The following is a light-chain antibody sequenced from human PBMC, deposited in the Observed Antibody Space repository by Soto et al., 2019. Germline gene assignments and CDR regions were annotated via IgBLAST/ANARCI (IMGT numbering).Light chain of an antibody. V-gene: IGKV1-5*01. CDR3: QQYSTPWT. CDR2: DAS. J-gene: IGKJ1*01. Sequence: DLQMTQSPSTLSASVGDRVTITCRASQSISTWLAWYQQEPGEPPKLLIYDASSLQSGVPSRFSGSGSGTEFTLTISRLQPDDFASYYCQQYSTPWTFGQGTKVEIK. CDR1: QSISTW.